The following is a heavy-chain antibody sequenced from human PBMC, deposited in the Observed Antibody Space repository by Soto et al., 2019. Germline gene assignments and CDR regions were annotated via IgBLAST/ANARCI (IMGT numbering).Heavy chain of an antibody. CDR2: IIPIFGTA. V-gene: IGHV1-69*06. J-gene: IGHJ4*02. CDR1: GGTFSSYA. CDR3: ARDQAVAGTGYFDY. D-gene: IGHD6-19*01. Sequence: ASVKVSCKASGGTFSSYAISWARQAPGQGLEWMGGIIPIFGTANYAQKFQGRVTITADKSTSTAYMELSSLRSEDTAVYYCARDQAVAGTGYFDYWGQGTLVTVSS.